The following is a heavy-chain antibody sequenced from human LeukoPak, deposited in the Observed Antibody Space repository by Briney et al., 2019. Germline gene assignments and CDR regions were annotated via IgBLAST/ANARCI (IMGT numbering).Heavy chain of an antibody. CDR3: ARDHEQQLAFDY. J-gene: IGHJ4*02. CDR1: GFIFNNAW. D-gene: IGHD6-13*01. V-gene: IGHV3-15*07. Sequence: GGSLRLSCAASGFIFNNAWMTWVRQAPGKGLEWVGRIKGKTGGGTTDYAAPVKGRFTISRDYSKNTVYLQVSDLKPEDTAVYYCARDHEQQLAFDYWGQGTLVTVSS. CDR2: IKGKTGGGTT.